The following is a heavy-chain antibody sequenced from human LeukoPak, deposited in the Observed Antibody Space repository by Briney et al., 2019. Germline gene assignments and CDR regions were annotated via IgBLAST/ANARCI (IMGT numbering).Heavy chain of an antibody. CDR3: ARDGDYPIDY. V-gene: IGHV3-7*03. J-gene: IGHJ4*02. D-gene: IGHD4-17*01. CDR1: GFAFISYS. Sequence: GGSLRLSCAASGFAFISYSMNWVRQAPGKWLEWVANIKQDGSEKYYVDSVKGRFTISRDNAKNSLYLQMNSLRVEDTAVYYCARDGDYPIDYWGQGTLVTVSS. CDR2: IKQDGSEK.